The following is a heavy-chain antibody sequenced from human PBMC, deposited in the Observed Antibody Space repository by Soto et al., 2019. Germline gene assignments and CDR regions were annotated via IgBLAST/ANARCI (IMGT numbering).Heavy chain of an antibody. CDR3: AREFRDYYDSSGYLNYFDY. D-gene: IGHD3-22*01. Sequence: SVKVSFKASGGTFSSYAISWVRQAPGQGLEWMGGIIPIFGTANYAQKSQGRVTITADESTSTAYMELSSLRSEDTAVYYRAREFRDYYDSSGYLNYFDYWGQGTLVTVSS. CDR2: IIPIFGTA. J-gene: IGHJ4*02. CDR1: GGTFSSYA. V-gene: IGHV1-69*13.